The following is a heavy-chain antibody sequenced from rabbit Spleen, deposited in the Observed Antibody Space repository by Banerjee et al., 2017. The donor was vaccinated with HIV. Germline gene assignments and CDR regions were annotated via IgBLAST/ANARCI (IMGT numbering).Heavy chain of an antibody. J-gene: IGHJ4*01. Sequence: QSLEESGGDLVKPGASLTLTCAASGFSFSSVYYMYWVRQAPGKGLEWIASIYSGTRNTAYASWAKGRFTISKVSSTTVTLQMTSLTAADTATYFCARDLDGVIGWNFGWWGPGTLVTVS. D-gene: IGHD1-1*01. V-gene: IGHV1S40*01. CDR3: ARDLDGVIGWNFGW. CDR2: IYSGTRNT. CDR1: GFSFSSVYY.